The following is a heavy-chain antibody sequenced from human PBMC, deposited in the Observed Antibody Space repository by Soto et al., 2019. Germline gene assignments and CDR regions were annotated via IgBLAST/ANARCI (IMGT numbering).Heavy chain of an antibody. CDR2: IIPIFGTA. CDR3: ATEQLVHSFDY. V-gene: IGHV1-69*13. Sequence: SVKVSCKASGGTFSCYAMSWVRQAPEQGLEWMGGIIPIFGTANYAQKFQGRVTITAHESTSTAYMELSSPRSEDTAVYYCATEQLVHSFDYWDQGTLVTVSS. J-gene: IGHJ4*02. CDR1: GGTFSCYA. D-gene: IGHD6-13*01.